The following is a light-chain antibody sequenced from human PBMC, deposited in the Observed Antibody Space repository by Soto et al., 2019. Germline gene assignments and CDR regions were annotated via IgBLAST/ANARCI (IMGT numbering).Light chain of an antibody. CDR2: AAS. CDR3: HQYDLYPLT. CDR1: QDISSY. Sequence: DIRMTQSPSSLSASVGDRVTISCRASQDISSYLAWFQQKPGKAPKSLIFAASRLQGGVPSRFGGSGSGTDFTLTITSLQPEDFATYYCHQYDLYPLTFGGGTRVEI. V-gene: IGKV1-16*01. J-gene: IGKJ4*01.